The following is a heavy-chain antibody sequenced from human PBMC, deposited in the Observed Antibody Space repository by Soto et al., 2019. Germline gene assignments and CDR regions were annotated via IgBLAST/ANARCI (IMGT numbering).Heavy chain of an antibody. V-gene: IGHV3-15*01. CDR1: GFTFTNAW. J-gene: IGHJ2*01. CDR3: ATDAYGNGFDL. Sequence: EVQLVESGGGLVEPGGSLRLSCAASGFTFTNAWMTWVRQAPGKGLEWVGHIKSQTSGGTTDFAAPVKGRFSILRDDSKNMLFLEMNSLKIEDTGVYYCATDAYGNGFDLWGRGTLVTVS. D-gene: IGHD2-8*01. CDR2: IKSQTSGGTT.